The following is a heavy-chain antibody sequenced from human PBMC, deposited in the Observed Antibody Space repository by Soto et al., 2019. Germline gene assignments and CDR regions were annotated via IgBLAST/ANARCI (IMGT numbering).Heavy chain of an antibody. V-gene: IGHV4-4*07. D-gene: IGHD1-1*01. J-gene: IGHJ5*02. CDR3: VRDGTKTLRDWFDP. CDR1: GASISGFY. CDR2: IYATGTT. Sequence: SETLSLTCTVSGASISGFYWSWIRKSAGKGLEWIGRIYATGTTDYNPSLKSRVMMSVDTSKKQSSLKLRSVTAADTAVYYCVRDGTKTLRDWFDPWGQGMSVTVSS.